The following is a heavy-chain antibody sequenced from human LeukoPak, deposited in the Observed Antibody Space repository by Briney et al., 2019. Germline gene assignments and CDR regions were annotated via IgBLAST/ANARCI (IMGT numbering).Heavy chain of an antibody. V-gene: IGHV1-2*02. J-gene: IGHJ4*02. CDR3: ASEAFGSSMDY. D-gene: IGHD3-10*01. CDR2: INPNSGGT. CDR1: GYTFTGYY. Sequence: ASVKVSCKASGYTFTGYYMHWVRQAPGQGLEWMGWINPNSGGTNYEQKFQGRVTMTRDTSISTAYMELSRLRSDDTAVYYCASEAFGSSMDYWGQGTLVTVSS.